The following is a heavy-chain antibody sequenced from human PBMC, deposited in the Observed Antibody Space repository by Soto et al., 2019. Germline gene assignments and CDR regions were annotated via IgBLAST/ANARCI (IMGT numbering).Heavy chain of an antibody. CDR3: ARTLPFFDI. J-gene: IGHJ3*02. CDR1: GFSFSINW. CDR2: ISSSSSYI. Sequence: PGGSLRLSCAASGFSFSINWMNWVRQAPGKGLEWVSSISSSSSYIYYADSVKGRFTISRDNAKNSLYLQMNSLRAEDTAVYYCARTLPFFDIWGQGTMVTVSS. V-gene: IGHV3-21*01.